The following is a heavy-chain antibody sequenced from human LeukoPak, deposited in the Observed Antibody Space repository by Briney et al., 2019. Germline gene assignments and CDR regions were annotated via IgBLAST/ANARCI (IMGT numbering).Heavy chain of an antibody. D-gene: IGHD2-2*01. CDR3: ARDGDPDIVVVPAANYYFDY. CDR1: GYTFTNYY. J-gene: IGHJ4*02. Sequence: GASAKVSCKASGYTFTNYYMHWVRQAPGQGLEWMGMINPSGGSTSYAQKFQGRVTMTRDTSTNTVYMELSSLRSEDTAVYYCARDGDPDIVVVPAANYYFDYWGQGTLVTVSS. V-gene: IGHV1-46*01. CDR2: INPSGGST.